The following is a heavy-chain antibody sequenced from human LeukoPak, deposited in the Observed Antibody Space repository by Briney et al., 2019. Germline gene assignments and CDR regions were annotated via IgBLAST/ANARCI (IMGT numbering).Heavy chain of an antibody. V-gene: IGHV4-61*02. J-gene: IGHJ6*03. CDR2: IYTSGST. CDR1: GGSISGGSYY. D-gene: IGHD3-10*01. CDR3: AREPGDYYYYYYMDV. Sequence: SQTLSLTCTVSGGSISGGSYYWSWIRQPAGKGLKWIGRIYTSGSTNYNPSLKSRVTISVDTSKNQFSLKLSSVTAADTAVYYCAREPGDYYYYYYMDVWGKGTTVTVSS.